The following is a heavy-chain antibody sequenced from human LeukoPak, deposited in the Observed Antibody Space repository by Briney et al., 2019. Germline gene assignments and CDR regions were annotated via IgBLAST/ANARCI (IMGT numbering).Heavy chain of an antibody. D-gene: IGHD6-19*01. J-gene: IGHJ4*02. Sequence: GGSLRLSCVASRFTFSSYSMNWVRQAPGQGLEWVSYISSGSGSIYYADSVKGRFTISRDNAKNSLYLEMSSLRAEDTAVYYCAEVGGSGWYFDYWGQGTLVTVSS. CDR2: ISSGSGSI. CDR3: AEVGGSGWYFDY. V-gene: IGHV3-48*04. CDR1: RFTFSSYS.